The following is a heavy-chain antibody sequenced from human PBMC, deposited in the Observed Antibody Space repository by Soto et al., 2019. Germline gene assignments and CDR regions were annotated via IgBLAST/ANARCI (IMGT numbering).Heavy chain of an antibody. Sequence: EVQLLESGGGLVQPGGSLRLSCAASGFTFGSYAMSWVRQAPGKGLEWVSLISGTGDSSEYANSVKGRFTISSDYSKTTVFLQMNSLRAEDTAVYFCAKDNGNYGSGSFSHWGQGTTVIVSS. CDR2: ISGTGDSS. CDR1: GFTFGSYA. CDR3: AKDNGNYGSGSFSH. D-gene: IGHD3-10*01. J-gene: IGHJ6*02. V-gene: IGHV3-23*01.